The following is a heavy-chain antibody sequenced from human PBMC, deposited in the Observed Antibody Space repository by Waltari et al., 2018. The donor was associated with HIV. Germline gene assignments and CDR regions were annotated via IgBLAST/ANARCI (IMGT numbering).Heavy chain of an antibody. J-gene: IGHJ3*02. CDR2: ISWNSGSI. CDR1: GFTFDDYA. Sequence: EVQLVESGGGLVQPGRSLRLSCAASGFTFDDYAMHWVRQAPGKGLEWVSGISWNSGSIGYANSVKGRFTISRDNAKNSLYLQMNSLRAEDTALYYCAKDIGAVTDAFDIWGQGTMVTVSS. CDR3: AKDIGAVTDAFDI. D-gene: IGHD4-17*01. V-gene: IGHV3-9*01.